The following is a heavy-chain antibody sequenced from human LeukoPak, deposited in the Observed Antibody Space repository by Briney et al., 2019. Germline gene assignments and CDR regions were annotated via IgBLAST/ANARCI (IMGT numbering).Heavy chain of an antibody. CDR1: GDSISPYY. J-gene: IGHJ5*02. D-gene: IGHD2-2*01. CDR2: IYYSGST. V-gene: IGHV4-59*07. Sequence: SDTLSLTCTVSGDSISPYYWSWIRQPPGKGLEWIGYIYYSGSTNYNPSLKSRVTMSVDTSKNQFSLKLSSVTAADTAVYYCARTLGYCSSTSCWWFDPWGQGTLVTVSS. CDR3: ARTLGYCSSTSCWWFDP.